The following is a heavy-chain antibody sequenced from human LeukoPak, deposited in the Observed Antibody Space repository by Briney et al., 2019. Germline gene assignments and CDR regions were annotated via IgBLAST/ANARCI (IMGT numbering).Heavy chain of an antibody. J-gene: IGHJ4*02. V-gene: IGHV3-30*02. CDR1: GFTFSSYG. D-gene: IGHD4-23*01. CDR3: AKPLSSYGGSDY. CDR2: IRYDGSNK. Sequence: GGSLRLSCAASGFTFSSYGMHWVRQAPGKGLEGVAFIRYDGSNKYYADSVKGRFTISRDNSKNTLYLQMNSLRAEDTAVYYCAKPLSSYGGSDYWGQGTLVTVSS.